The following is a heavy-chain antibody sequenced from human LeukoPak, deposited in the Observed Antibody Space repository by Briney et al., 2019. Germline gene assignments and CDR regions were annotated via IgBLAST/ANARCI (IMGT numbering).Heavy chain of an antibody. CDR1: GFTFSSYE. J-gene: IGHJ4*02. Sequence: GGSLRLSCAASGFTFSSYEMNWVRQAPGKGLEWVSYISSSGCTIYYADSVKGRFTISRDNAKNSLYLQMNSLRAEDTAVYYCARKYSYGYFDYWGQGTLVTVSS. D-gene: IGHD5-18*01. CDR3: ARKYSYGYFDY. CDR2: ISSSGCTI. V-gene: IGHV3-48*03.